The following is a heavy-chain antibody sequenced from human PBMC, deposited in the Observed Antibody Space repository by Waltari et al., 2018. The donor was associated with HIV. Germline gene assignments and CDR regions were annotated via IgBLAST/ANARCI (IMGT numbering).Heavy chain of an antibody. CDR1: GFTFDDYA. D-gene: IGHD6-19*01. J-gene: IGHJ5*02. CDR3: AKDRGPFIAVAGT. V-gene: IGHV3-9*01. Sequence: EVQLVESGGGLVQPGRSLRLSCAASGFTFDDYAMHLVRQPPGKGLGVVSGFMWNSCSIDYADSVKGRFTISRENTKNSLYLQMNSVRAEDTALYYCAKDRGPFIAVAGTWGQGTLVTVSS. CDR2: FMWNSCSI.